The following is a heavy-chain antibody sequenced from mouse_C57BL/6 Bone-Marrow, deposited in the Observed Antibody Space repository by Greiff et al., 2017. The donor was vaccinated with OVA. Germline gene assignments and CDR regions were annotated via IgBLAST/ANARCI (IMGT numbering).Heavy chain of an antibody. J-gene: IGHJ2*01. Sequence: EVQLQQSGPELVKPGASVKISCKASGYSFTGYYMNWVKQSPEKSLEWIGEINPSTGGTTYNQKFKAKATLTVDKSSSTAYMPLESLTSEAAAVYYCARDQDYWGQGTTLTVSS. CDR3: ARDQDY. CDR1: GYSFTGYY. V-gene: IGHV1-42*01. CDR2: INPSTGGT.